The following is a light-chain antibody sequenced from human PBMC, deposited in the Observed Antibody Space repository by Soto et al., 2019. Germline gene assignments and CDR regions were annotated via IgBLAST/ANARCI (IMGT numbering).Light chain of an antibody. Sequence: QSVLTQPPSVSEAPRQRVTISCSGSSSNVGNNAVSWYQQFPGKAPKLLIYYDDVLPSGVSDRFSGSKSGTSASLAISGLQSEDEDDYYCAAWDDRLDGVVFGGGTKVTVL. CDR3: AAWDDRLDGVV. CDR2: YDD. CDR1: SSNVGNNA. V-gene: IGLV1-36*01. J-gene: IGLJ2*01.